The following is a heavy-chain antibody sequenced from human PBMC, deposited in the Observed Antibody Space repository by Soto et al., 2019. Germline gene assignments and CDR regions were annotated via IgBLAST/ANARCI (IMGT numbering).Heavy chain of an antibody. CDR2: IYYSGST. CDR3: AKRIPDYYDSSGYLYYFDY. V-gene: IGHV4-59*01. CDR1: GGSISSYY. J-gene: IGHJ4*02. D-gene: IGHD3-22*01. Sequence: SETLSLTCTVSGGSISSYYWSWIRQPPGKGLEWIGYIYYSGSTNYNPSLRSRVTISVDTSKNQFSLKLSSVTAADTAGYYCAKRIPDYYDSSGYLYYFDYWGQGTLVTVSS.